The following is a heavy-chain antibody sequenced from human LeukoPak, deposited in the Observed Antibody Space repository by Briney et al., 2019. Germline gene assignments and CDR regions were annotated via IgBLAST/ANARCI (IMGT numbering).Heavy chain of an antibody. CDR2: INPSGGST. Sequence: ASVKVSCKASGYTFTSYYMYWVRQAPGQGLEWMGIINPSGGSTSYAQKFQGRVTMTRDTSTSTVYMEMSSLRSEDTAVYYCARETCGCDCQDWFDPWGQGTLVTVSS. J-gene: IGHJ5*02. V-gene: IGHV1-46*01. CDR1: GYTFTSYY. CDR3: ARETCGCDCQDWFDP. D-gene: IGHD2-21*02.